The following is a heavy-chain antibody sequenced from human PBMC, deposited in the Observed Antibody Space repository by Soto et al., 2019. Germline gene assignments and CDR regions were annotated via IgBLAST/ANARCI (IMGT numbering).Heavy chain of an antibody. CDR1: GFPFWTYS. CDR2: ISGSGTAT. Sequence: EVKLLESGGGLVQPGGSLRLSCEASGFPFWTYSMSWVRQAPRKGLEWVSGISGSGTATYYTDSVKGRFTVSRDNSKDTLFLQMNTLRVEDTAVYYCAKTRLDDNNDYHRDGFDVWGPGTAVTVSS. CDR3: AKTRLDDNNDYHRDGFDV. J-gene: IGHJ3*01. V-gene: IGHV3-23*01. D-gene: IGHD3-22*01.